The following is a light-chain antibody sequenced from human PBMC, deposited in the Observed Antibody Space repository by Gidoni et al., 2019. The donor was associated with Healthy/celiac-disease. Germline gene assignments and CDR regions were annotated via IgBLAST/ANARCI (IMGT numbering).Light chain of an antibody. CDR3: QQYNSYSLYT. J-gene: IGKJ2*01. CDR2: KAS. V-gene: IGKV1-5*03. Sequence: DIQMTQSPSTLSASVGDRVTITCRASQSISSWLAWYQQKPGKAPKLLIYKASSIESGVTSRFSGSGSGTEFTITISSMQPDDFATDYCQQYNSYSLYTFGQGTKLEIK. CDR1: QSISSW.